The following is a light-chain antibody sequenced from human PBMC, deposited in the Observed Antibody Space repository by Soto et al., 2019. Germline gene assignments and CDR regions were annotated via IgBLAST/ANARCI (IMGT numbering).Light chain of an antibody. Sequence: EIVFTQSPCTLSLSPGERATLSCRASQSVGSSYLAWYQQKPGQAPRLLIYGASSRATGIPDRFSGSGSGTDFTLTISRLEPEDFAVYYCQQCGSSPITFGQGTRLEIK. CDR1: QSVGSSY. J-gene: IGKJ5*01. CDR2: GAS. V-gene: IGKV3-20*01. CDR3: QQCGSSPIT.